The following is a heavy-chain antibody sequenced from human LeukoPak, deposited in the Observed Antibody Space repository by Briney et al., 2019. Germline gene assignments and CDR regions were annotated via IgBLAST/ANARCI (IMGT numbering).Heavy chain of an antibody. J-gene: IGHJ4*01. V-gene: IGHV3-23*01. Sequence: PGGSLRLSCAASGFTFSSYAMSWVRQAPGKGLEWFSAISGSGGSTYYADSVKGRFTISRDNSKNTLYLQMHSLRAEDPAVSYCXKDGXXXXXXXXVXXXXXXWGXGTLV. CDR3: XKDGXXXXXXXXVXXXXXX. CDR1: GFTFSSYA. CDR2: ISGSGGST.